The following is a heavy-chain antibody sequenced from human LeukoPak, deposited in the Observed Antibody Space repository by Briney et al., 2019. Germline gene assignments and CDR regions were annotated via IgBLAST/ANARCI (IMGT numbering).Heavy chain of an antibody. V-gene: IGHV4-31*03. J-gene: IGHJ4*02. CDR1: GGSISSGGYY. Sequence: SQTLSLTCTVPGGSISSGGYYWSWIRQHPGKGLEWIGYIYYSGSTYYNPSLKSRVTISVDTSKNQFSLKLSSVTAADTAVYYCARGFDSSSWYNFDYWGQGTLVTVSS. D-gene: IGHD6-13*01. CDR3: ARGFDSSSWYNFDY. CDR2: IYYSGST.